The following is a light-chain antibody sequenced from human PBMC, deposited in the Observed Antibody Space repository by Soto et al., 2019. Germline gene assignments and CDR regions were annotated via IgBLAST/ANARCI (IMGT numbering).Light chain of an antibody. J-gene: IGLJ3*02. CDR1: SGSVSTSYY. CDR3: VLYMGSGISV. CDR2: STN. V-gene: IGLV8-61*01. Sequence: QTVVTQEPSFSVSPGGTVTHTCGLSSGSVSTSYYASWYQQTPGQAPRTLIYSTNTRSSGVPDRFSGSILGNKAALTITGAQADDESDYYCVLYMGSGISVFGGGTKLTVL.